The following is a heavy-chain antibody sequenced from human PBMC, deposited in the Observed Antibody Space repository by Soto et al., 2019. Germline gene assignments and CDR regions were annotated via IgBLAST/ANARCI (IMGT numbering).Heavy chain of an antibody. CDR3: ARISGEYGSGSYLVYYYYYGTDV. V-gene: IGHV4-31*03. CDR1: GGSISSGGYY. D-gene: IGHD3-10*01. Sequence: SETLSLTCTVSGGSISSGGYYWSWIRQHPGKGLEWIGYIYYSGSTNYNPSLKSRVTISVDTSKNQFSLKLSSVTAADTAVYYCARISGEYGSGSYLVYYYYYGTDVWGQGTTVTVSS. CDR2: IYYSGST. J-gene: IGHJ6*02.